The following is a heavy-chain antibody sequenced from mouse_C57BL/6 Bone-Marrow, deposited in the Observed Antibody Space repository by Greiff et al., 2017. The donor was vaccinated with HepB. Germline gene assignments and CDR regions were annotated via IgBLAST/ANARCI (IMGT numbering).Heavy chain of an antibody. D-gene: IGHD4-1*01. J-gene: IGHJ2*01. CDR2: INPYNGGT. CDR3: ARPGRNYYFDY. CDR1: GYTFTDYY. Sequence: EVQLQQSGPVLVKPGASVKMSCKASGYTFTDYYMNWVKQSHGKSLEWIGVINPYNGGTSYNQKFKGKATLTVDKSSSTAYMELNSLTSEDSAVYYCARPGRNYYFDYWGQGTTLTVSS. V-gene: IGHV1-19*01.